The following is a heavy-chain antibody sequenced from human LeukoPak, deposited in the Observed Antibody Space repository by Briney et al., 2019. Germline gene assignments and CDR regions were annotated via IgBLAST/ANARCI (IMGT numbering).Heavy chain of an antibody. CDR1: GGTFSSYA. CDR2: IISIFGTA. Sequence: SVKVSCKASGGTFSSYAISWVRQAPGQGLEWMGGIISIFGTANYAQKFQGRVTITADESTSTAYMELSSLRSEDTAVYYCAREHDSSGYYAHWGQGTLVTVSS. D-gene: IGHD3-22*01. J-gene: IGHJ4*02. V-gene: IGHV1-69*19. CDR3: AREHDSSGYYAH.